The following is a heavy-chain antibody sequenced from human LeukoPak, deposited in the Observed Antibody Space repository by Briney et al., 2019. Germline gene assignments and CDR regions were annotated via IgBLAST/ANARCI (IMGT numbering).Heavy chain of an antibody. CDR3: AKDKQRRGYCSSTSCYYYMDV. J-gene: IGHJ6*03. D-gene: IGHD2-2*01. Sequence: GGSLRLSCAASGFTFSSNSIHWVRQAPGKGLEWVAVISRDGSSIHYVDSVKGRFIISRDNSKNTLYLQMNSLRAEDTAVYYCAKDKQRRGYCSSTSCYYYMDVWGKGTTVTVSS. V-gene: IGHV3-30*18. CDR2: ISRDGSSI. CDR1: GFTFSSNS.